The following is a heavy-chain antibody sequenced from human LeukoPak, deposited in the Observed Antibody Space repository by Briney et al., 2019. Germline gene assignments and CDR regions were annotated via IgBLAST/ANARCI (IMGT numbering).Heavy chain of an antibody. Sequence: PGGSLRLSCAASGFTFGNFYMHWIRQAPGKGLEWVSAISGSGGSTYYADSVKGRFTISRDNSKNTLYLQMNSLRAEDTAVYYCARASSSWYAGLVDPWGQGTLVTVSS. J-gene: IGHJ5*02. D-gene: IGHD6-13*01. CDR2: ISGSGGST. CDR1: GFTFGNFY. CDR3: ARASSSWYAGLVDP. V-gene: IGHV3-23*01.